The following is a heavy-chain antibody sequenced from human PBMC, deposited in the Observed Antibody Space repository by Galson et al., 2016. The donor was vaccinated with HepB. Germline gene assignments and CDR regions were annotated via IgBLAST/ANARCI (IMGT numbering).Heavy chain of an antibody. J-gene: IGHJ6*02. D-gene: IGHD2-2*01. Sequence: SLRLSCAASRFTFSSYWMSWVRQAPGKGLEWVANIKQGGSEKYYVDSVKGRFTISRDNAKNSLYLQMNSLRAEDTAVYYCARVAPYQLTDYYVMDVWGQGTTVTVSS. CDR2: IKQGGSEK. V-gene: IGHV3-7*01. CDR1: RFTFSSYW. CDR3: ARVAPYQLTDYYVMDV.